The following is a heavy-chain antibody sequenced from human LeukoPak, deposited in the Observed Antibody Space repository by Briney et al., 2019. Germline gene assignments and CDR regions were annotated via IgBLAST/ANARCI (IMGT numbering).Heavy chain of an antibody. CDR3: EKSRFYYDSSGPFDY. V-gene: IGHV3-9*03. Sequence: PGGXLRLSCAASGFTFDDYAMHWVRQAPGKGMEWMGGISWNSGSIVYAESVKGRFTTSREKAEKSLYLQMNSLSAEDMALHYCEKSRFYYDSSGPFDYWGQGTLVTVSS. CDR2: ISWNSGSI. J-gene: IGHJ4*02. D-gene: IGHD3-22*01. CDR1: GFTFDDYA.